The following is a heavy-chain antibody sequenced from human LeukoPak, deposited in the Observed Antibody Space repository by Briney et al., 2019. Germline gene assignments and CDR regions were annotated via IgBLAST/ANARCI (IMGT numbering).Heavy chain of an antibody. J-gene: IGHJ6*02. Sequence: PGGSLRLSCAASGLTVSSNYMSWVRQAPGKGLEWVSVIYTGGNTYYADSVKGRFTISRDNSKNTLSLQMNSLRDEDTATYYCAKEVYCGRDCYNPGYGVDVWGQGTTVTVSS. CDR3: AKEVYCGRDCYNPGYGVDV. CDR2: IYTGGNT. D-gene: IGHD2-21*02. V-gene: IGHV3-53*01. CDR1: GLTVSSNY.